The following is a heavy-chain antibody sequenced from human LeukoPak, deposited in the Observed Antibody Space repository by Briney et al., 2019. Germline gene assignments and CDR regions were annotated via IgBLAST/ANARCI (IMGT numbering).Heavy chain of an antibody. CDR3: AKRGGYETMAAFDY. V-gene: IGHV3-23*01. Sequence: PGGSLRLSCAASGFTFNNYAVSWVRQAPGKGLEWVSAISPGGSDTYYADSVRGRLTISRDNSKKTLYLQMSSLRAEDSALYYCAKRGGYETMAAFDYWGQGTLVTVSS. CDR1: GFTFNNYA. CDR2: ISPGGSDT. D-gene: IGHD3-10*01. J-gene: IGHJ4*02.